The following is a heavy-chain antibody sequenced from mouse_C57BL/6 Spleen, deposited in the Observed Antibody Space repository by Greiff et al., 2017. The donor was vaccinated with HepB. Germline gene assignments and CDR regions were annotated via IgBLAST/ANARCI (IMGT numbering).Heavy chain of an antibody. CDR1: GYTFTSYW. CDR2: IYPGNSDT. J-gene: IGHJ1*03. Sequence: VQLQQSGTVLARPGASVKMSCKTSGYTFTSYWMHWVKQRPGQGLEWIGAIYPGNSDTSYNQKFKGKAKMTAVTSASTAYMGLSSLTNEDSAVDYCTRSLLYYGSSPWYFDFWGTGTTVTVSS. D-gene: IGHD1-1*01. V-gene: IGHV1-5*01. CDR3: TRSLLYYGSSPWYFDF.